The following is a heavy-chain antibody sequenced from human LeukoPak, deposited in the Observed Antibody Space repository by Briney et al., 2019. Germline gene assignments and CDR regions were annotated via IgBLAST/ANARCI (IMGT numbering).Heavy chain of an antibody. CDR3: ARVDYYDSSGTNWLDP. CDR2: MNPNSGNT. J-gene: IGHJ5*02. D-gene: IGHD3-22*01. CDR1: GYTFTSYD. V-gene: IGHV1-8*03. Sequence: ASVTVSCKASGYTFTSYDINWVRQAPGQGLEWMGWMNPNSGNTVYAQKFQGRVTITRNTSISTAYMELSSLRSEDTAVYYCARVDYYDSSGTNWLDPGGQGTLVTVSA.